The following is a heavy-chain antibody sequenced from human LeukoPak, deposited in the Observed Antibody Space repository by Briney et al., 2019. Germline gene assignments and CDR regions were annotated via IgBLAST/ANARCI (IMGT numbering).Heavy chain of an antibody. V-gene: IGHV3-30-3*02. Sequence: PGGSLRLSCAASGFTFSSYVIHWVRQAPGKGLEWVAVVSYYGSNKYYADSVKGRFTISRDNSKNTLYLQMNSLRAEDTAVYYCAKDYYGSGSYYNVIAFDIWGQGTMVTVSS. D-gene: IGHD3-10*01. CDR3: AKDYYGSGSYYNVIAFDI. CDR1: GFTFSSYV. J-gene: IGHJ3*02. CDR2: VSYYGSNK.